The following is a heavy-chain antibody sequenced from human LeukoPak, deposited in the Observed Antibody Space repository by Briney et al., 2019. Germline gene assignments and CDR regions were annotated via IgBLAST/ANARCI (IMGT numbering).Heavy chain of an antibody. CDR3: AIADYYGSGNYYTSDY. J-gene: IGHJ4*02. D-gene: IGHD3-10*01. Sequence: PGGSLRLSCAASGFTFSSYSMNWVRQAPGKGLEWVSYIRSSSSTMYYADSVKGRFTISRDNAKNSLYLQMNSLRAEDTAMYYCAIADYYGSGNYYTSDYWGQGTLVTVSS. V-gene: IGHV3-48*01. CDR1: GFTFSSYS. CDR2: IRSSSSTM.